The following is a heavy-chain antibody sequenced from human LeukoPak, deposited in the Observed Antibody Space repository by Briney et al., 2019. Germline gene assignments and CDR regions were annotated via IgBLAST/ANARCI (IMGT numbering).Heavy chain of an antibody. CDR1: GFTFSAYW. J-gene: IGHJ4*02. V-gene: IGHV3-7*03. CDR2: IKQDGSVN. Sequence: GGSLRLSCAASGFTFSAYWMSWARQAPGKGLEWVANIKQDGSVNQYVDSVKGRFTISRDNAKNSVYLQMDSLRAEDTAVYYCAKDGCTNGVCFFDYWGQGTLVTVSS. CDR3: AKDGCTNGVCFFDY. D-gene: IGHD2-8*01.